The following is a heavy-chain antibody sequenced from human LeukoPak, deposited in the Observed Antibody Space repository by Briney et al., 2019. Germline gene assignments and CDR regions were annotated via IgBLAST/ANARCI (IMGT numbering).Heavy chain of an antibody. Sequence: GGSLRLSCAASGFTFSSYAMSWVRQAPGKGLEWVSAISGSGGSTYYADSVKGRFTISRDNSKNTLYLQMNSLRAEDTAVYYCAKDVGYGGNPDYFDYWGQGTLVTASS. J-gene: IGHJ4*02. CDR3: AKDVGYGGNPDYFDY. D-gene: IGHD4-23*01. CDR1: GFTFSSYA. V-gene: IGHV3-23*01. CDR2: ISGSGGST.